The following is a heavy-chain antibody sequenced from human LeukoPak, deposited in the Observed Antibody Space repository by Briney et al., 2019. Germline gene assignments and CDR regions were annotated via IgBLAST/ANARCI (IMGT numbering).Heavy chain of an antibody. CDR3: ARDLRYYGSGSPFDL. D-gene: IGHD3-10*01. Sequence: SETLSLTCAVYGGSFSGYYWSWIRQPPGKGLEWIGEINHSGSTNYNPSLKSRVTISVDTSKNQFSLKLSSVTAADTAVYYCARDLRYYGSGSPFDLWGRGTLVTVSS. CDR1: GGSFSGYY. J-gene: IGHJ2*01. CDR2: INHSGST. V-gene: IGHV4-34*01.